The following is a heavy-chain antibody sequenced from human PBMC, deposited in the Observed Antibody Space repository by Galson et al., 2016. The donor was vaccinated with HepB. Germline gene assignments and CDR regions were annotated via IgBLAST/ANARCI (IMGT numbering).Heavy chain of an antibody. CDR1: GGTFSSYT. CDR3: VRGQQLVSSDAFDL. J-gene: IGHJ3*01. D-gene: IGHD6-13*01. CDR2: FIPILGVP. V-gene: IGHV1-69*02. Sequence: SVKVSCKASGGTFSSYTINWVRQAPGQGLEWLGRFIPILGVPSYTQKFQGRVTITADKSARTAYMELSSLRPEDTAVYYCVRGQQLVSSDAFDLWGQGTMVTVSS.